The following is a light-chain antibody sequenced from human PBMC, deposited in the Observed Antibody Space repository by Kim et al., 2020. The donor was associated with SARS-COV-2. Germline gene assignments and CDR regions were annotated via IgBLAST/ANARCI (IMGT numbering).Light chain of an antibody. J-gene: IGKJ1*01. CDR3: QQFKGYRT. CDR1: ESISTW. CDR2: KAS. Sequence: SASVGDTVTITCRASESISTWVAWYQQKPGKAPKLLIYKASILERGVPLRFRGGGSGTEFTLTINSLEPDDFATYYCQQFKGYRTFGQGTKVDI. V-gene: IGKV1-5*03.